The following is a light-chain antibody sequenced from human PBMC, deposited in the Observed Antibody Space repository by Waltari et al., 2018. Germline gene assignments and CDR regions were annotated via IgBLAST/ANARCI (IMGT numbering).Light chain of an antibody. CDR3: SAWDSSLRTWV. CDR2: RHP. Sequence: QADLTQPPSVPRRLRQTATLTCTGSSNTVDSGGATCLQQHQRHPPKLLSYRHPNRASGISERFSASRSGNTSSLTISGLQPEDEADYYCSAWDSSLRTWVFGGGTKLTVL. V-gene: IGLV10-54*04. J-gene: IGLJ3*02. CDR1: SNTVDSGG.